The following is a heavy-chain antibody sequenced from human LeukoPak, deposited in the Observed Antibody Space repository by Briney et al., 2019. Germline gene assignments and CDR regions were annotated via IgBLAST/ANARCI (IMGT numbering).Heavy chain of an antibody. D-gene: IGHD6-6*01. Sequence: GGSLRLSCAASGFTFSTYAMSWVRQAPGKGLEWVANIKQDGSEKYYVDSVKGRFTISRDNAKNSLYLQMNSLRAEDTAVYYCARAGRGIAARREGYYYYYYMDVWGKGTTVTVSS. CDR2: IKQDGSEK. CDR3: ARAGRGIAARREGYYYYYYMDV. CDR1: GFTFSTYA. J-gene: IGHJ6*03. V-gene: IGHV3-7*01.